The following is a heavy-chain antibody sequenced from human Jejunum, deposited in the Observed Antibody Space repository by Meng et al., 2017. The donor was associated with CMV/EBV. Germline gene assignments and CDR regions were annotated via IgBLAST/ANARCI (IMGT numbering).Heavy chain of an antibody. V-gene: IGHV5-51*01. CDR3: AKQNWGFDY. CDR1: CYKFANDW. J-gene: IGHJ4*02. Sequence: KISCKTSCYKFANDWIGWVRQMPGKGLDWIGVIYPGDSDTKYNPSFQGLVTISADTSTNTAYLHWDNVQASDTAIYYCAKQNWGFDYWGQGTLVTVSS. CDR2: IYPGDSDT. D-gene: IGHD3-16*01.